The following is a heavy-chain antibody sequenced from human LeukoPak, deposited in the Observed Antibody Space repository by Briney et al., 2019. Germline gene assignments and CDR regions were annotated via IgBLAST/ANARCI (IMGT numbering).Heavy chain of an antibody. CDR3: ARDGSGTGWYYFDY. CDR2: IHYSGST. D-gene: IGHD6-19*01. J-gene: IGHJ4*02. V-gene: IGHV4-59*01. Sequence: NSSETLSLTCTVSGGSISTYYWTWIRQPPGEGLEWIGYIHYSGSTNSIPSLKSRVTISVDTSKNQFSLKLSSVTAADTAVYYCARDGSGTGWYYFDYWGQGTLVTVSS. CDR1: GGSISTYY.